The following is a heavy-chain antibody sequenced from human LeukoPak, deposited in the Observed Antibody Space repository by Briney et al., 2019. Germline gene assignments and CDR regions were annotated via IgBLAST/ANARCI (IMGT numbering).Heavy chain of an antibody. CDR3: ATHLGVATLDC. CDR1: GFTFSDHY. V-gene: IGHV3-11*01. J-gene: IGHJ4*02. Sequence: GGSLRLSCAASGFTFSDHYILWTRQAPVEGLFWVSYSSRGGSTIYYADSVKGRLTISRGNAKKSLYLTMNSMRAQDTALYYGATHLGVATLDCWRQGTLLTVSP. CDR2: SSRGGSTI. D-gene: IGHD3-3*01.